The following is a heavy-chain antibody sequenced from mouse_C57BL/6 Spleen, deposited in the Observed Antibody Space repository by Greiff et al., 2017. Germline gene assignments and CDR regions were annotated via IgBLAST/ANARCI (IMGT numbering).Heavy chain of an antibody. Sequence: VKLLESGPGLVQPSHSLSITCTVSGFSLTSYGVHWVRQSPGKGLEWLGVIWSGGSTDYNAAFISSMSISTDNSKSQVFFKMNSLQADDTAIYXGARNKGTGYGMDYWGQGTAVTVSS. CDR3: ARNKGTGYGMDY. CDR1: GFSLTSYG. D-gene: IGHD2-10*02. V-gene: IGHV2-2*01. J-gene: IGHJ4*01. CDR2: IWSGGST.